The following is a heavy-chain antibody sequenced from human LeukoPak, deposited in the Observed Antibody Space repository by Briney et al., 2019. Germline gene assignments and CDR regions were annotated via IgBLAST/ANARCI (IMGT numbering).Heavy chain of an antibody. Sequence: SVKVSCKTSGGTLSSYSINWVRQAPGQGLEWMGRFIPIIDITNYAQKFQDRVTITADKSTSTAYMELSSLRSEDTAVYYCARDGGGSNHYYYYYMDVWGKGTTVTVSS. CDR1: GGTLSSYS. CDR3: ARDGGGSNHYYYYYMDV. CDR2: FIPIIDIT. J-gene: IGHJ6*03. V-gene: IGHV1-69*04. D-gene: IGHD1-26*01.